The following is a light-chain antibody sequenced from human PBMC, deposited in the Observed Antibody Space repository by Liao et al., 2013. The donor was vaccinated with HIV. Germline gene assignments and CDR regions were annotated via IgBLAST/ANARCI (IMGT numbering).Light chain of an antibody. J-gene: IGLJ3*02. CDR3: QSADSSGTYWV. Sequence: SSELTQPPSVSVSPGQTASIACSGDKLGDKYACWYQQKPGQSPVLVIYQDTKRPSGIPERFSGSSSGTTVTLTISGVQAEDEADYYCQSADSSGTYWVFGGGTKLTVL. CDR2: QDT. V-gene: IGLV3-25*03. CDR1: KLGDKY.